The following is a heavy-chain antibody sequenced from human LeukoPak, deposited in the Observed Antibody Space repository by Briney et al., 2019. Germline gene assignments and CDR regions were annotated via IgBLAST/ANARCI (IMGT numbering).Heavy chain of an antibody. Sequence: PSETRRSTCTASGASFSSNNWSWFRQPPGKGLEWIGYVYYSGSTDYNPSLKSRVTISLDTSKNHFSLKLSSVTAADTDVYYCVRDGVGYCGQATLVTVSS. J-gene: IGHJ4*02. CDR3: VRDGVGY. D-gene: IGHD3-16*01. V-gene: IGHV4-59*12. CDR2: VYYSGST. CDR1: GASFSSNN.